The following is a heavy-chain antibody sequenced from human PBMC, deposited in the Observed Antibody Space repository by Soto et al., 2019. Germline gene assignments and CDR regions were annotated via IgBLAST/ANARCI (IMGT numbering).Heavy chain of an antibody. CDR3: ATPPEGGTPHYYYGMDV. CDR2: IIPIFGTA. V-gene: IGHV1-69*12. D-gene: IGHD3-16*01. J-gene: IGHJ6*02. Sequence: QVQLVQSGAEVKKPGSSVKVSCKASGGTFSSYAISWVRQAPGQGLEWMGGIIPIFGTANYAQKFQGRVTITADECTSTAYMELSSLRSEDTAVYYCATPPEGGTPHYYYGMDVWGQGTAVTVSS. CDR1: GGTFSSYA.